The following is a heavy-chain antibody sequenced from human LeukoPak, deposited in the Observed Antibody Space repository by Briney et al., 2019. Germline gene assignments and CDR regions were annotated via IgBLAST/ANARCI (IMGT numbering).Heavy chain of an antibody. J-gene: IGHJ4*02. CDR3: ARGNYLYYFDY. D-gene: IGHD2/OR15-2a*01. Sequence: SETLSLTCTVSGGSISSYYWSWIRQPPGTGLEWIGYTYYTGSTNYNPSLQGRVTTSVDTSKNQFSLSLSSVTAADTAIYYCARGNYLYYFDYWGQGTLVTVSS. V-gene: IGHV4-59*01. CDR1: GGSISSYY. CDR2: TYYTGST.